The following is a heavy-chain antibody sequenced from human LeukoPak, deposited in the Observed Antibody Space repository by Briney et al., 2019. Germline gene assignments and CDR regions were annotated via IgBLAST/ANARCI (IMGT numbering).Heavy chain of an antibody. CDR1: GFTFSDYY. J-gene: IGHJ4*02. D-gene: IGHD6-19*01. CDR3: ARGAPGYSSGWYAY. CDR2: ISSSSTYT. Sequence: PGGSLRLSCAASGFTFSDYYMSWVCQAPGKGLEWVSYISSSSTYTNYADSVKGRFTISRDNAKNSLYLQMNSLRAEDTAVYYCARGAPGYSSGWYAYWGQGTLLTVSS. V-gene: IGHV3-11*06.